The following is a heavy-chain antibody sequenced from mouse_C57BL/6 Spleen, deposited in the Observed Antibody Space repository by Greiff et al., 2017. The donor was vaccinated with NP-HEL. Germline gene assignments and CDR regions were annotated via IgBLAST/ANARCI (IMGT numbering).Heavy chain of an antibody. J-gene: IGHJ3*01. CDR2: IYPRSGNT. D-gene: IGHD3-2*02. V-gene: IGHV1-81*01. CDR3: ASDSSGYPY. Sequence: VQLQQSGAELARPGASVKLSCKASGYTFTSYGISWVKQRTGQGLEWIGEIYPRSGNTYYNEKFKGKATLTADKSSSTAYMELRSLTSEDSAVYFCASDSSGYPYWGQGTLVTVSA. CDR1: GYTFTSYG.